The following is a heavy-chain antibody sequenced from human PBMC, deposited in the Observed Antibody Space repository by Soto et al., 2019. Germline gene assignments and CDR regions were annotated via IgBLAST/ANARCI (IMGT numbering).Heavy chain of an antibody. Sequence: QVQLVQSGAEVQKPGSSVKVSCTASGGTFSSYTFDWVRQAPGQGLEWMGRIIPMLGVTHYAQKFQGRVTITADKSASTAYMELSSLTSEDTAVYYCARGTVTIFGVVTPPAYWGQGTLVTVSS. V-gene: IGHV1-69*02. CDR1: GGTFSSYT. CDR3: ARGTVTIFGVVTPPAY. D-gene: IGHD3-3*01. J-gene: IGHJ4*02. CDR2: IIPMLGVT.